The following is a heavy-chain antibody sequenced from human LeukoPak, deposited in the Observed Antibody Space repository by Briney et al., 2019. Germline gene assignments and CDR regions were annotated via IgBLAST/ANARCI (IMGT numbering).Heavy chain of an antibody. V-gene: IGHV4-39*01. CDR2: IYYSGST. Sequence: SETLSLTCTVSGGSISSSSYYWGWIRQPPGKGLEWIGSIYYSGSTYYNPSLKSRVTISVDTSKNQFSLKLSSVTAADTAAYYCARHSQPQGQTGDAVDYWGQGTLVTVSS. D-gene: IGHD7-27*01. CDR3: ARHSQPQGQTGDAVDY. CDR1: GGSISSSSYY. J-gene: IGHJ4*02.